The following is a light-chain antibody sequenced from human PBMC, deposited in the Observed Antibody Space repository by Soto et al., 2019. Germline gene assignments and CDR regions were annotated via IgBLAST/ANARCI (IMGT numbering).Light chain of an antibody. CDR2: SNN. V-gene: IGLV1-44*01. J-gene: IGLJ1*01. CDR1: SSKIGSNS. Sequence: QSVLTQPPSASGTPGQRVTISCSGSSSKIGSNSVNWYQQLPGAAPKLLIYSNNQRPSGVPDLFSGSKSGTSASLAISGLQSEDEADYYCAAWDDSLNGREVFGTGTKVTVL. CDR3: AAWDDSLNGREV.